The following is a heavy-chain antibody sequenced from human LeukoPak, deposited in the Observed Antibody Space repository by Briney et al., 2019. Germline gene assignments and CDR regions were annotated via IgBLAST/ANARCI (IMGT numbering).Heavy chain of an antibody. CDR3: ARSYGSGSYYYFDY. D-gene: IGHD3-10*01. V-gene: IGHV4-31*03. Sequence: PSETLSLTCTVSGGSISSGGYYWSWTRQHPGKGLEWIGYIYYSGSTYYNPSLKSRVTISVDTSKNQFSLKLSSVTAADTAVYYCARSYGSGSYYYFDYWGQGTLVTVSS. J-gene: IGHJ4*02. CDR2: IYYSGST. CDR1: GGSISSGGYY.